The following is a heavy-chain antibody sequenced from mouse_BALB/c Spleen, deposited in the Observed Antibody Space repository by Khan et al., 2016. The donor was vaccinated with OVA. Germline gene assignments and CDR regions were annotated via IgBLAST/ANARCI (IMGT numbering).Heavy chain of an antibody. Sequence: QFRWGRSGPELKKPGETVKISCKASGYTFTDYGMNWVKQAPGKGLKWMGYINTYTGEPTYADDFKGRFAFSLETSARTAYLHINNLKNEDTATYFCARSPTWFAYWGQGTLVTVSA. CDR1: GYTFTDYG. V-gene: IGHV9-3-1*01. CDR3: ARSPTWFAY. J-gene: IGHJ3*01. CDR2: INTYTGEP.